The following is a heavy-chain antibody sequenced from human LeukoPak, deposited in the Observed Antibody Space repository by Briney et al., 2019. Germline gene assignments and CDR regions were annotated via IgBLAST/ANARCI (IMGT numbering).Heavy chain of an antibody. J-gene: IGHJ6*02. D-gene: IGHD3-16*02. V-gene: IGHV3-23*01. CDR1: GFTFSSYA. CDR2: FSGSGDSGDST. CDR3: AKDTSFDYVWGTYRPTLYYFGLDV. Sequence: GGSLRLSCAASGFTFSSYAMSWVRQAPGKGLEWVSAFSGSGDSGDSTYYADSVKGRFTISRDNPKKTVYLQMNSLRVEDTAVYFCAKDTSFDYVWGTYRPTLYYFGLDVWGQGTTVIVSS.